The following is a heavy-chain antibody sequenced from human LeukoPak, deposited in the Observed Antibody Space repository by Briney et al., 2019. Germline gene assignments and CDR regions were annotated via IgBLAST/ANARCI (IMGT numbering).Heavy chain of an antibody. J-gene: IGHJ5*02. D-gene: IGHD3-22*01. Sequence: ASVKVSCKASGYTFTSYDINWVRQATGQGLEWMGWMNPNSGNTGYAQKFQGRVTITRNTSISTAYMELSSLRSEDTAVYYCARGFLPNYYDSSALGAWGQGPLVTVSS. V-gene: IGHV1-8*03. CDR2: MNPNSGNT. CDR3: ARGFLPNYYDSSALGA. CDR1: GYTFTSYD.